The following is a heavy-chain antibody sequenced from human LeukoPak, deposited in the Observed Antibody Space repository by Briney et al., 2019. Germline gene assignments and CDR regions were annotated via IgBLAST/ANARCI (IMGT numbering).Heavy chain of an antibody. Sequence: SETLSLTCTVSGGSISSSSYYWGWIRQPPGKGLEWIGSIYYSGSTYYNPSLKSRVTISVDTSKNQFSLKLSSVTAADTAVYYCASRPNVSTPQSLGRHWYFDLWGRGTLVTVSS. V-gene: IGHV4-39*01. D-gene: IGHD2/OR15-2a*01. CDR3: ASRPNVSTPQSLGRHWYFDL. CDR1: GGSISSSSYY. J-gene: IGHJ2*01. CDR2: IYYSGST.